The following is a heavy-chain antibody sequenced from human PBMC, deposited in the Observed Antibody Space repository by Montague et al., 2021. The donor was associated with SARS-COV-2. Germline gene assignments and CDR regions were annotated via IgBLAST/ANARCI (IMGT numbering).Heavy chain of an antibody. CDR1: GGSISRYS. CDR2: IYNSGST. Sequence: SETLSLTCTVSGGSISRYSWTWIRQPPGKGLEWIGYIYNSGSTNXNPPPTSRVTISVDTSKNQFSLKLSSVAAADTAVYYCARVGRGSSWYEVAFDIWGQGTMVTVSS. V-gene: IGHV4-59*01. D-gene: IGHD6-13*01. CDR3: ARVGRGSSWYEVAFDI. J-gene: IGHJ3*02.